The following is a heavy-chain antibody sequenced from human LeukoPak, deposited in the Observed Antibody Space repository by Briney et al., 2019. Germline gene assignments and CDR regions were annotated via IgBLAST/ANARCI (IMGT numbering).Heavy chain of an antibody. J-gene: IGHJ3*02. CDR3: ERDLEDDYVWGSYRHLPYAFDI. CDR2: IYYSGST. CDR1: GGSISSYY. V-gene: IGHV4-59*01. Sequence: SETLSLTCTVSGGSISSYYWSWIRQPPGKGLEWIGYIYYSGSTNYNPSLKSRVTISVDTSKNQFSLKLSSVTAADTAVYYCERDLEDDYVWGSYRHLPYAFDIWGQGTMVTVSS. D-gene: IGHD3-16*02.